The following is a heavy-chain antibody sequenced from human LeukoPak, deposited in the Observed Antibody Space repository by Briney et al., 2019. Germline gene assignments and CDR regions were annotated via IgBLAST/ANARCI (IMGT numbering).Heavy chain of an antibody. CDR1: GFTFSSYW. Sequence: PGGSLTLSCAASGFTFSSYWMSWVRQAPGKGLEWVANIKQDGSEKYYVDSVKGRFTISRDNAKNSLYLQMNSLRAEDTAVYYCARGRLDCGDPRYFDYWGQGTLVTVSS. CDR2: IKQDGSEK. J-gene: IGHJ4*02. CDR3: ARGRLDCGDPRYFDY. V-gene: IGHV3-7*01. D-gene: IGHD4-17*01.